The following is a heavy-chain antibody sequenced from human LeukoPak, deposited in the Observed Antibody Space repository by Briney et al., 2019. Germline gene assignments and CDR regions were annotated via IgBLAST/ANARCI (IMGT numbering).Heavy chain of an antibody. D-gene: IGHD3-10*01. V-gene: IGHV3-48*01. CDR3: ARGGSGSYPTYYFDY. Sequence: GGSQTLSCAPSGFTFSSYSMNWVRHAPERGLEWVSYISSSSSTIYYADSVKGRFTISRDNTKNTLYLQMNSLRAEDTAVYYCARGGSGSYPTYYFDYWGQGTLVTVSS. CDR1: GFTFSSYS. J-gene: IGHJ4*02. CDR2: ISSSSSTI.